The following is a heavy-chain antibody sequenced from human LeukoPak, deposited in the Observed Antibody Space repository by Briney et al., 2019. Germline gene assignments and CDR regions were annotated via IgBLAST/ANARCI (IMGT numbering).Heavy chain of an antibody. J-gene: IGHJ3*02. Sequence: KPGGSLRLPCAASGFTFSNAWMSWVRQAPGKGLEWVGRIKSKTDGGTTDYAAPVKGRFTISRDDSKNTLYLQMNSLKTEDTAVYYCTTSVTARGYDAFDIWGQGTMVTVSS. V-gene: IGHV3-15*01. D-gene: IGHD2-21*02. CDR2: IKSKTDGGTT. CDR1: GFTFSNAW. CDR3: TTSVTARGYDAFDI.